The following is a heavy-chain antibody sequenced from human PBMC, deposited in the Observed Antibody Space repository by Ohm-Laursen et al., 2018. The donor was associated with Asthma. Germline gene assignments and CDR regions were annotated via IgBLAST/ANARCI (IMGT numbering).Heavy chain of an antibody. D-gene: IGHD1-26*01. CDR2: ISTASTFI. Sequence: LRLSCTASGYTFSRYSIHWVRQIPGKGLEWVASISTASTFIYYADSVRGRFTTSRDNAKNSVYLQMNSLRAEDTALYYCARIGPEWELPGREYSLHHWGQGTQVTVSS. CDR1: GYTFSRYS. CDR3: ARIGPEWELPGREYSLHH. V-gene: IGHV3-21*01. J-gene: IGHJ1*01.